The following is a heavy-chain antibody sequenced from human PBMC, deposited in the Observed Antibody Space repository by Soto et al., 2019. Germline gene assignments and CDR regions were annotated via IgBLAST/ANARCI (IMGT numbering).Heavy chain of an antibody. CDR1: GGSFTGYY. D-gene: IGHD2-15*01. V-gene: IGHV4-34*01. CDR2: IKDGGST. CDR3: ARGQEGVVATH. J-gene: IGHJ4*02. Sequence: QVQLQKWGAGLLKPSETLSLTCAVNGGSFTGYYWSWVRQPPGKGLEWIGEIKDGGSTNYSPSLRSRVTISADTSKRQLSLKVTSVTAADTAVYYCARGQEGVVATHWDQGSLVTVSS.